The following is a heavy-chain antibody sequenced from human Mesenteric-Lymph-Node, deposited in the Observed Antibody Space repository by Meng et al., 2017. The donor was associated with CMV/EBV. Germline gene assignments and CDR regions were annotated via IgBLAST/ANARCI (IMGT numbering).Heavy chain of an antibody. D-gene: IGHD1-14*01. Sequence: GESLKISCAASGFTFSNYAMSWVRQAPGKGLEWVSAISGSGGSTAYADSVKGRFTISRDNSKNTLYLQMNSLRAEDTAVYYCAKDQTGGTTWLDPWGQGTLVTVSS. V-gene: IGHV3-23*01. CDR2: ISGSGGST. CDR1: GFTFSNYA. J-gene: IGHJ5*02. CDR3: AKDQTGGTTWLDP.